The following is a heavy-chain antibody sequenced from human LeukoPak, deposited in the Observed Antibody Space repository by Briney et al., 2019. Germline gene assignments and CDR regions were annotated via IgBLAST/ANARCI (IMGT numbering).Heavy chain of an antibody. Sequence: GGSLRLSCTASGFPFSDYSMNWVREAPGKGLEWISYIGISSGNTKYADSVKGRFTISADNAKNSLYLQMNSLRVEDTAVYYCARDHNYAFDNWGQGTLVSVSS. CDR3: ARDHNYAFDN. V-gene: IGHV3-48*04. CDR2: IGISSGNT. CDR1: GFPFSDYS. D-gene: IGHD5-18*01. J-gene: IGHJ4*02.